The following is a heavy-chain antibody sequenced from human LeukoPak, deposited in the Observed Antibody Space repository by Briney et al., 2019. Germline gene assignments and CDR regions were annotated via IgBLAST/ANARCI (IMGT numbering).Heavy chain of an antibody. CDR1: GGSISSYY. CDR2: IYYSGST. V-gene: IGHV4-59*01. D-gene: IGHD3-3*01. Sequence: PSETLSLTCTVSGGSISSYYWSWIRQPPGKGLEWIGYIYYSGSTNYNPSLKSRVTISVDTSKNQFSLKLSSVPAADAAVYYCASCFYIFWSEHYYFDYWGQGTRVPVSP. CDR3: ASCFYIFWSEHYYFDY. J-gene: IGHJ4*02.